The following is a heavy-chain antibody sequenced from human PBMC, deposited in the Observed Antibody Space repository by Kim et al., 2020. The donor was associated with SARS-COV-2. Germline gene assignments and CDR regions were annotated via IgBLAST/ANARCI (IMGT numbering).Heavy chain of an antibody. V-gene: IGHV1-69*04. CDR2: IIPILGIA. CDR3: ASCLGGDCLDAFDI. Sequence: SVKVSCKASGGTFSSYAISWVRQAPGQGLEWMGRIIPILGIANYAQKFQGRVTITADKSTSTAYMELSSLRSEDTAVYYCASCLGGDCLDAFDIWGQGTMVTVSS. CDR1: GGTFSSYA. J-gene: IGHJ3*02. D-gene: IGHD2-21*01.